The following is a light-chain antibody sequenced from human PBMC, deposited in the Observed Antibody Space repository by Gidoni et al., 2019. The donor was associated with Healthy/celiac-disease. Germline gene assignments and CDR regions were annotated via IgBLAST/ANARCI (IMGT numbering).Light chain of an antibody. Sequence: EILLTQSPATLSLSPGERATLSCRASQSVSSYLAWYQQKPGQAPRLLIYDASNRATGIPARFSGSGSGTDCTLTISSLEPEDFAVYYCQQRSNWPPFTFGPGTKVDIK. V-gene: IGKV3-11*01. CDR2: DAS. CDR3: QQRSNWPPFT. J-gene: IGKJ3*01. CDR1: QSVSSY.